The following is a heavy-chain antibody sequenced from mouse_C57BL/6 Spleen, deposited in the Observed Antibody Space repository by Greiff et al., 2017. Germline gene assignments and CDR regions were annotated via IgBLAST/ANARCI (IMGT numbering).Heavy chain of an antibody. Sequence: QVQLQQPGAELVKPGASVQLSCKASGYTFTSYWMHWVQQRPGRGLEWIGRLDPNSGGTTYNEKLQSKATLTVDTPSSTAYMQLSSLTAEDSAVYYGARYAYYYGSSYPFDYWGQGTTRTVSS. CDR2: LDPNSGGT. D-gene: IGHD1-1*01. J-gene: IGHJ2*01. V-gene: IGHV1-72*01. CDR3: ARYAYYYGSSYPFDY. CDR1: GYTFTSYW.